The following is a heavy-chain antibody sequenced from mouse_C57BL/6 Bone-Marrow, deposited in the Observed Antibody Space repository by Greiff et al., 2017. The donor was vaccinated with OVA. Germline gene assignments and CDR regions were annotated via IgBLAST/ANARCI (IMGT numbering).Heavy chain of an antibody. CDR1: GYTFTSYW. V-gene: IGHV1-72*01. Sequence: VQLQQPGAELVKPGASVKLSCKASGYTFTSYWMHWVKQRPGRGLEWIGRIDPNSGGTKYNEKFKSKATLTVDKPSSTAYMQLSSLTSDDSAVYYCARLDHYYYGSSYPYYYAMDYWGQGTSVTVSS. CDR3: ARLDHYYYGSSYPYYYAMDY. CDR2: IDPNSGGT. J-gene: IGHJ4*01. D-gene: IGHD1-1*01.